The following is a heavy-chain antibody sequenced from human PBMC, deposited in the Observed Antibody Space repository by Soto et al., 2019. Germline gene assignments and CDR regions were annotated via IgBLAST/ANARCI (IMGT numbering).Heavy chain of an antibody. CDR1: GYTFTNYG. Sequence: QVRLVQSGLEVKKPGASVRLSCKTSGYTFTNYGVTWVRQAPGQGLEWMGWVSAYNRNTNYAQKFEDRVIMTTDTSTSTAYLELRNLKSDDTAVYYCARERQWAPVLYWGEGTLVTVS. D-gene: IGHD1-26*01. J-gene: IGHJ4*02. CDR3: ARERQWAPVLY. V-gene: IGHV1-18*04. CDR2: VSAYNRNT.